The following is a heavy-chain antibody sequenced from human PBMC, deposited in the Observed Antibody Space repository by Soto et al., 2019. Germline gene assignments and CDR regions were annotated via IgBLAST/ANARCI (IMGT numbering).Heavy chain of an antibody. CDR3: ARDRGYDAHDYYYNAMDV. CDR2: IRGFSPYT. Sequence: GGSLRLSCISSGFTFRTYTMNWVRQAPGKGLEWVSGIRGFSPYTFYAESVKGRFTISRDNAKNSLYLQMNSLRAEDTAVYYCARDRGYDAHDYYYNAMDVWGQGTTVNVSS. D-gene: IGHD3-10*01. J-gene: IGHJ6*02. CDR1: GFTFRTYT. V-gene: IGHV3-21*01.